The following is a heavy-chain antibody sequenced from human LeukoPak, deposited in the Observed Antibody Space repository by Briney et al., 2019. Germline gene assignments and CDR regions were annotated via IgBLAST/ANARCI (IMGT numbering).Heavy chain of an antibody. CDR2: MNPNSGNT. Sequence: ASVKVSCKASGYTFTSYDINWVRQATGQGLEWMGWMNPNSGNTGYAQKFQGRVTITTDESTSTAYMELSSLRSEDTAVYYCARGYCSSTSCPTPLDYWGQGTLVTVSS. CDR3: ARGYCSSTSCPTPLDY. V-gene: IGHV1-8*01. D-gene: IGHD2-2*01. CDR1: GYTFTSYD. J-gene: IGHJ4*02.